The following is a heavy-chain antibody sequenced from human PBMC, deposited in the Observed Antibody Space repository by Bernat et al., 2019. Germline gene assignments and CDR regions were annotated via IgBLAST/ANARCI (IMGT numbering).Heavy chain of an antibody. CDR3: AKNVGSGWRYYFDY. V-gene: IGHV3-23*04. D-gene: IGHD6-19*01. CDR1: GFTFSSYA. CDR2: ITGSGGST. Sequence: EVQLVESGGSLVQPVGSLRLSCAASGFTFSSYAMSWVRQAPGKGLEWVSVITGSGGSTYYADSVKGRFTISRDNSKNTLYLQMNSLRAEDTAVYYCAKNVGSGWRYYFDYWGQGTLVTVSS. J-gene: IGHJ4*02.